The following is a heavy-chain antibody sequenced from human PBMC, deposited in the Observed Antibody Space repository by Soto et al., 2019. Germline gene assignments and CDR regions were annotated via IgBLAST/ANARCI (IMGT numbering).Heavy chain of an antibody. Sequence: ASVKVSCKASGYTFPTYYMHWVRQAPGQGLEWMGIINPSGGSTSYAQKFQVGVTMTRDTSTSTVYMELRSLRSDDTAVYYCARDIVGAKRKNYYYYGMDVWGQGTTVTVSS. J-gene: IGHJ6*02. D-gene: IGHD1-26*01. CDR2: INPSGGST. CDR1: GYTFPTYY. V-gene: IGHV1-46*01. CDR3: ARDIVGAKRKNYYYYGMDV.